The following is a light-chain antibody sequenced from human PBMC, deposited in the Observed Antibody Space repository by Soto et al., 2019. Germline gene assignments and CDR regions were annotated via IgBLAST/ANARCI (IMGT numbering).Light chain of an antibody. V-gene: IGKV3-20*01. CDR2: GAS. J-gene: IGKJ3*01. CDR3: QKYSSSPPEFT. CDR1: QRVSSSY. Sequence: EIVLTQSPGTLSLSPGERATLSCRASQRVSSSYLAWYQQRPGQAPRLLIFGASYRATGIPDRFSGSGSGTDFTLTISRLGHEECAVYYCQKYSSSPPEFTFAPKTKV.